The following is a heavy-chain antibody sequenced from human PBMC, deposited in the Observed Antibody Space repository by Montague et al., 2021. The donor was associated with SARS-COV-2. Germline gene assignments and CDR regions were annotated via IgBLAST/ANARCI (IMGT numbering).Heavy chain of an antibody. Sequence: SETLSLTCVVYGGSFGGYYWTWIRQTPGKGLEWIGEIRHYGSPNYNPSVNPSLKSRVIMSIDTSKTQFSLRLTSVSAADTAVYYCARRPAPLLHLDWSQKYFDYYGLDVWGQGTTVIVS. J-gene: IGHJ6*02. CDR3: ARRPAPLLHLDWSQKYFDYYGLDV. D-gene: IGHD3/OR15-3a*01. V-gene: IGHV4-34*01. CDR1: GGSFGGYY. CDR2: IRHYGSP.